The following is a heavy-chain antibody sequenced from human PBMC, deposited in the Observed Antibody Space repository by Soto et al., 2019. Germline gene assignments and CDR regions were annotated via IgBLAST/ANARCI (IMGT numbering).Heavy chain of an antibody. J-gene: IGHJ3*01. CDR1: GYTFTNYY. D-gene: IGHD4-4*01. CDR3: ARPASTTVTNRLNDVFDV. Sequence: QVQLVQSGAEVKKPGASVRVSCKASGYTFTNYYIDWVRQAPGQGLEWMGIINPNGGSTTYVQKFQGRVTMTSETSTSTVYMELSSLRSEDTTVYYCARPASTTVTNRLNDVFDVWGQGTMVTVAS. CDR2: INPNGGST. V-gene: IGHV1-46*03.